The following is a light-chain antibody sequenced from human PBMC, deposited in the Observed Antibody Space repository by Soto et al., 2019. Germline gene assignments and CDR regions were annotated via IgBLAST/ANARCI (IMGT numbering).Light chain of an antibody. CDR2: EDI. CDR3: CSYAVGDTFV. Sequence: QSALTQPASVSGSPGQSVTISCTGSSSDVGSFRLVSWFQQHPGKAPTLMIYEDIERPSGISDRFSGSKSGNTASLTISGLRAEDEADYYCCSYAVGDTFVFGTGTKLTVL. J-gene: IGLJ1*01. CDR1: SSDVGSFRL. V-gene: IGLV2-23*01.